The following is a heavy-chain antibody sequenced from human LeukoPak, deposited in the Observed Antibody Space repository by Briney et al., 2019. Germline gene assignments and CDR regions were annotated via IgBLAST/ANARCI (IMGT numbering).Heavy chain of an antibody. CDR1: GFTSSTYW. D-gene: IGHD2-15*01. V-gene: IGHV3-23*01. CDR3: IVVVVAAKYYFDY. CDR2: ISGSGGST. J-gene: IGHJ4*02. Sequence: PGGSLRLSCAASGFTSSTYWMTWVRQAPGKGLEWVAAISGSGGSTYYAGAVKGRFSISRDNSKNTLYLQMNSVRAEDTAVYYCIVVVVAAKYYFDYWGQGTLVTVSS.